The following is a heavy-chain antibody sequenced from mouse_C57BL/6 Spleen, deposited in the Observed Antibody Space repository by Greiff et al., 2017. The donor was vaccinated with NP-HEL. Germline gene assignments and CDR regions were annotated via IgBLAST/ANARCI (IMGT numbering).Heavy chain of an antibody. V-gene: IGHV1-80*01. D-gene: IGHD1-2*01. J-gene: IGHJ1*03. CDR3: ARRGITTARYFDV. CDR2: IYPGDGDT. Sequence: VQLQQSGAELVKPGASVKISCKASGYAFSSYWMNWVKQRPGKGLEWIGQIYPGDGDTNYNGKFKGKATLTADKSSSTAYMQLSSLTSEDSAVYFCARRGITTARYFDVWGTGTTVTVSS. CDR1: GYAFSSYW.